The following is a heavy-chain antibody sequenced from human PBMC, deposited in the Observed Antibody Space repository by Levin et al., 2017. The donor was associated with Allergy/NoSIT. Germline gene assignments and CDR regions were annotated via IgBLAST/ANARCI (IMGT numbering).Heavy chain of an antibody. CDR1: GFTFSNHE. Sequence: SCAASGFTFSNHEMNWVRQAPGKGLEWLSYISSSTHTIYYADSVKGRFTISRDNAKNSLYLQMNSLRAEDTAVYYCARDLGSYYYYYAMDVWGQGTTVTVSS. V-gene: IGHV3-48*03. CDR3: ARDLGSYYYYYAMDV. D-gene: IGHD1-26*01. J-gene: IGHJ6*02. CDR2: ISSSTHTI.